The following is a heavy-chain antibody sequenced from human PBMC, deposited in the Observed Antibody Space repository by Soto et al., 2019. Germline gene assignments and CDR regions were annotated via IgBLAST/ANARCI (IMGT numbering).Heavy chain of an antibody. J-gene: IGHJ3*02. D-gene: IGHD2-2*01. Sequence: ASVKVSFKASGYTFTSYGISWVRQAPGQGLEWMGWISAYNGNTNYAQKLQGRVTMTTDTSTSTAYMELRSLRSDDTAVYYCAREGLDIVVVPAADDAFDIWGQGTMVTVSS. CDR3: AREGLDIVVVPAADDAFDI. CDR2: ISAYNGNT. CDR1: GYTFTSYG. V-gene: IGHV1-18*01.